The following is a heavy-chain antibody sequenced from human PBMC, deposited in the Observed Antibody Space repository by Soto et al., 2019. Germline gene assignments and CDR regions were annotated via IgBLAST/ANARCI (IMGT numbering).Heavy chain of an antibody. D-gene: IGHD5-18*01. CDR2: LTYDGSNK. J-gene: IGHJ4*02. Sequence: QVQLGESEGGVVQPGRSLRLSCAASGFTFRGYSIHWVRQAPGKGLEWVAALTYDGSNKYYADSVKGRFTISRDISKNTLYLQMNSLRAEDTAVYYCVREFIDAPTAVFDYWGQGTLVTVSS. V-gene: IGHV3-30-3*01. CDR1: GFTFRGYS. CDR3: VREFIDAPTAVFDY.